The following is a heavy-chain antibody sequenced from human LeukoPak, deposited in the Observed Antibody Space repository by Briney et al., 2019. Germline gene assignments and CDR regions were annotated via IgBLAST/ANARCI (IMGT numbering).Heavy chain of an antibody. D-gene: IGHD3-16*01. CDR3: TSTIMITPSRY. V-gene: IGHV3-49*04. J-gene: IGHJ4*02. CDR2: IRSKAYGGTT. CDR1: GFTFSSYS. Sequence: GGSLRLSCAASGFTFSSYSMNWVRQAPGKGLEWVGFIRSKAYGGTTEYAASVKGRFTISRDDSKSIAYLQMNSLKTEDTAVYYCTSTIMITPSRYWGQGTLVTVSS.